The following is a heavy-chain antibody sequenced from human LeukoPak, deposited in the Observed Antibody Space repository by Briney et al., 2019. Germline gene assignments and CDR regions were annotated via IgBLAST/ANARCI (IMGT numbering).Heavy chain of an antibody. CDR3: ARQTGYCSSTSCFYDY. CDR1: GGSISSYY. Sequence: SETLSLTCTVSGGSISSYYWSWIRQPPGKGLEWIGYIYYSGSTNYNPSLKSRVTISVDTSKNQFSLKLSSVTAADTAVYYCARQTGYCSSTSCFYDYWGQGTLVTVSS. V-gene: IGHV4-59*08. D-gene: IGHD2-2*01. CDR2: IYYSGST. J-gene: IGHJ4*02.